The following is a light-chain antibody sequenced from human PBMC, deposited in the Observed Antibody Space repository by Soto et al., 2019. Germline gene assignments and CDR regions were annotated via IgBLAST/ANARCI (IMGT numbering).Light chain of an antibody. J-gene: IGKJ4*01. Sequence: DIVMTQSPATLSESPGERVTLSCRASQSISSNLAWYQQKPGQPPRLLIYDATSRATGIPSRFSGSGSGTDFTLTIISLQFEDFAVYFCQQYHDWPPLTFGGGTKVEIK. V-gene: IGKV3D-15*01. CDR1: QSISSN. CDR3: QQYHDWPPLT. CDR2: DAT.